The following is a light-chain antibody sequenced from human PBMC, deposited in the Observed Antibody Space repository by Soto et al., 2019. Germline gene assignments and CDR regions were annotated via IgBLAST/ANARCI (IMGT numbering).Light chain of an antibody. CDR2: AAS. V-gene: IGKV1-39*01. Sequence: DIPMTQSPYSLSAFVGDRVTITCRASQSIASYLNWYQQKPGKAPKFLIYAASTLQSGVPSRFSGSGSGTDFTLTISSLQPEDFAIYFCQQSYSTPITLGQGTRLEIK. CDR3: QQSYSTPIT. CDR1: QSIASY. J-gene: IGKJ5*01.